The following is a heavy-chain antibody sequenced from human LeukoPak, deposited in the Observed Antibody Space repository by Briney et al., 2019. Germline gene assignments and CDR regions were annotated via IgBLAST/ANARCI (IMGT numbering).Heavy chain of an antibody. V-gene: IGHV1-8*01. D-gene: IGHD3-10*01. J-gene: IGHJ3*02. CDR1: GYTFTSYD. CDR2: MNPDSGNT. CDR3: AHRLGFGIHDAFDI. Sequence: ASVKVSGKASGYTFTSYDINWVRQATGQGLEWMGWMNPDSGNTGYAQKFQGRVAMTRNTSISTAYMELSSLRSEDTAVYYCAHRLGFGIHDAFDIWGQGTMVTVSS.